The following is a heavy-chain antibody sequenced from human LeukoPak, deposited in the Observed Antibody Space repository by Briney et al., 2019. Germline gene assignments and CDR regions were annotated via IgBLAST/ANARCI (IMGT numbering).Heavy chain of an antibody. D-gene: IGHD3-10*01. CDR2: IWYDGSNK. CDR3: ARDPSRRRGKWFGESDDAFDI. V-gene: IGHV3-33*01. CDR1: GFTFSSYG. Sequence: GGSPRLSCAASGFTFSSYGMHWVRQAPGKGLEWVAVIWYDGSNKYYADSVKGRFTISRDNSKNTLYLQMNSLRAEDTAVYYCARDPSRRRGKWFGESDDAFDIWGQGTMVTVSS. J-gene: IGHJ3*02.